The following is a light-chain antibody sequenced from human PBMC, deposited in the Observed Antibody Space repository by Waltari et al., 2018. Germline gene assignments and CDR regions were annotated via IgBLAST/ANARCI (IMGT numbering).Light chain of an antibody. Sequence: ETVMTQSPATLSVSPGERATLSCRASQVVRSNLAWYQQKPAQPPRLLIYGASTRATGIPARFSGSGSGTEFTLTISSLQSEDFAVYYCQQYNDWPPLTFGGGTKVEIK. CDR3: QQYNDWPPLT. J-gene: IGKJ4*01. CDR2: GAS. V-gene: IGKV3-15*01. CDR1: QVVRSN.